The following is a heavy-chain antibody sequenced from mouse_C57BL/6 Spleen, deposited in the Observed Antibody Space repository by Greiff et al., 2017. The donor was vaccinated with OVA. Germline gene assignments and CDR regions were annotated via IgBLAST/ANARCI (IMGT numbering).Heavy chain of an antibody. CDR3: ARSPTYYSNYVGYFDY. CDR2: IDPSDSYT. J-gene: IGHJ2*01. V-gene: IGHV1-69*01. Sequence: QVQLQQPGAELVMPGASVKLSCKASGYTFTSYWMHWVKQRPGQGLEWIGEIDPSDSYTNYNQKFMGKSTLTVDKSSSTAYLQLSSLTSEDSAVYDCARSPTYYSNYVGYFDYWGQGTTLTVSS. CDR1: GYTFTSYW. D-gene: IGHD2-5*01.